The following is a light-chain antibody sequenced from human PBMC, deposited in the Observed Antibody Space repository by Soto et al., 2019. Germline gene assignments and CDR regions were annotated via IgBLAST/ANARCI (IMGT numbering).Light chain of an antibody. V-gene: IGKV1-9*01. CDR1: QGIKND. Sequence: DIQLTQSPSFLSASVGDIVTITCRASQGIKNDLAWFEQRSGKAPKLLIFAASTLESGVPSRFSGSGSGTEFTLTINSLQPEDFANYYRLQFNSYPFTFGQGTRLEIK. CDR2: AAS. J-gene: IGKJ5*01. CDR3: LQFNSYPFT.